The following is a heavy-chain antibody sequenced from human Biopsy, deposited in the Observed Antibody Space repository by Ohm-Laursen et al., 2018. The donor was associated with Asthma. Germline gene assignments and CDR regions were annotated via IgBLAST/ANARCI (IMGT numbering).Heavy chain of an antibody. CDR3: SRGYGGSFFSGSFDI. V-gene: IGHV3-53*05. Sequence: ALRLSCSASGFTVSTNGMSWVRQPPGKGLAWVSVIYRGCGTHHAEFAEVRVTITRENSKNTLSLQLNSLRAEVTAVYYCSRGYGGSFFSGSFDIWGQGTMVTVSS. CDR1: GFTVSTNG. CDR2: IYRGCGT. D-gene: IGHD4-23*01. J-gene: IGHJ3*02.